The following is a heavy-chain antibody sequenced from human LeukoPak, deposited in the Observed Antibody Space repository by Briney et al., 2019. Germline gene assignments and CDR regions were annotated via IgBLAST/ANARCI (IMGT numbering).Heavy chain of an antibody. CDR2: FHYYSGST. J-gene: IGHJ5*02. CDR1: GGSISSSGDY. D-gene: IGHD3-3*01. V-gene: IGHV4-39*07. CDR3: ARDGPHLFGVFNWFDP. Sequence: SETLSLTCIVSGGSISSSGDYWGWIRQAPGKGLEWIGSFHYYSGSTYYSPSLKSRVTISVDTSKNQFSLKLSSVTAADTAVYYCARDGPHLFGVFNWFDPWGQGTLVTVSS.